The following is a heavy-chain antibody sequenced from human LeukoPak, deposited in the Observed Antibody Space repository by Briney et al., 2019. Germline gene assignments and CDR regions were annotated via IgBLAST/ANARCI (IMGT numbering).Heavy chain of an antibody. J-gene: IGHJ4*02. Sequence: GGSLRLSCEASGFTFSMYSMAWVRQAPGKGLEWVSVINDRGGYIQDADSVKGRFTISRDNSQNTLFLQMNSLRDEGTAVYYCVKERDRGIEVADDFDYWGQGTLVTVSS. CDR1: GFTFSMYS. D-gene: IGHD6-19*01. V-gene: IGHV3-23*01. CDR3: VKERDRGIEVADDFDY. CDR2: INDRGGYI.